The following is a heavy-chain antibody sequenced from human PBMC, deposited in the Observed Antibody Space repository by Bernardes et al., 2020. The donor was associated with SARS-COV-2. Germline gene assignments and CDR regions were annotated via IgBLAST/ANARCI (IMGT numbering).Heavy chain of an antibody. D-gene: IGHD3-9*01. CDR2: ISYDGSNK. CDR3: ARGVYDILTGYYIYYYYYYGMDV. Sequence: GRSLRLSCAASGFSFSSYGMHWVRQAPGKGLEWVEVISYDGSNKYYADSVKGRFTISRDNSKNTLYLQMNSLRAEDTAVYYCARGVYDILTGYYIYYYYYYGMDVWGQGTTVTVSS. CDR1: GFSFSSYG. V-gene: IGHV3-30*19. J-gene: IGHJ6*02.